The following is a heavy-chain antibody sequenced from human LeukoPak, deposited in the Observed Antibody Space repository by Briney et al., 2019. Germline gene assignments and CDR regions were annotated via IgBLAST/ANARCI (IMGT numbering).Heavy chain of an antibody. CDR1: GGSFSGYY. Sequence: SETLSLTCDVYGGSFSGYYWSWIRQPPGKGLEWIGEIYHSGSTNYNPSLRSRVTISVDKSKNQFSLKLSSVTAADTAVYYCARDYYDSSGYYYWFDPWGQGTLVTVSS. V-gene: IGHV4-34*01. CDR3: ARDYYDSSGYYYWFDP. J-gene: IGHJ5*02. D-gene: IGHD3-22*01. CDR2: IYHSGST.